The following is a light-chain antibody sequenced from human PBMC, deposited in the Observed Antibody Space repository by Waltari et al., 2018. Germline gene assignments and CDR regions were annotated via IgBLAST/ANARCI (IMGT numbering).Light chain of an antibody. J-gene: IGKJ5*01. CDR3: QQYNRWPPIT. CDR2: GAS. CDR1: QSISDN. Sequence: VMTQSPATLSVSPGERATLSCRASQSISDNLAWYQPKRGQAPRLLIYGASTRATGIPARFPGSGSGTDFTLTISSLQSEDSAVYYCQQYNRWPPITFGQGTRLEI. V-gene: IGKV3-15*01.